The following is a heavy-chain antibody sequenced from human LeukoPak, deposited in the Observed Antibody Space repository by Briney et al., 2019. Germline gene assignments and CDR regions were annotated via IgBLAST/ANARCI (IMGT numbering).Heavy chain of an antibody. J-gene: IGHJ4*02. V-gene: IGHV3-53*01. D-gene: IGHD4-17*01. CDR1: GFTVSSNY. CDR2: VYSGGST. CDR3: AKIRSTVTSPTSY. Sequence: GGSLRLSCAASGFTVSSNYMSWVRQAPGKGLEWVSVVYSGGSTYYADSVKGRFTISRDISKNMLYLQMNSLRAEDTAVYYCAKIRSTVTSPTSYWGQGTLVTVSS.